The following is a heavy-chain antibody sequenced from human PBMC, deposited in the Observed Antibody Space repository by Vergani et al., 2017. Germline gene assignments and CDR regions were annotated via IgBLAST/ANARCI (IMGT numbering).Heavy chain of an antibody. D-gene: IGHD6-13*01. J-gene: IGHJ5*02. CDR3: ARIGGAAADLFWFDP. CDR2: IYYSGST. Sequence: QLQLQESGPGLVKPSETLSLTCAVSGYSISSGYYWGWIRQPPGKGLEWIGYIYYSGSTNYNPSLKSRVTISVDTSKNQFSLKLSSVTAADTAVYYCARIGGAAADLFWFDPWGQGTLVTVSS. CDR1: GYSISSGYY. V-gene: IGHV4-61*01.